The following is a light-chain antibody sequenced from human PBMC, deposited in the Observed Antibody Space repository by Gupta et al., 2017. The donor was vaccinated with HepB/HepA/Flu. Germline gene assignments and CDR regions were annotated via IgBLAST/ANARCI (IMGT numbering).Light chain of an antibody. Sequence: DIVMTQSPLSLPVTPGEPASISCRSSQSLLHSNGYNYLDWYVQKPGQSPQLLIFLGSNRASGVPDRFSGRGSGTDFTLKISRVESEDVGVYYCRQSLQTPHTFGYGTRVEIK. V-gene: IGKV2-28*01. CDR3: RQSLQTPHT. J-gene: IGKJ3*01. CDR1: QSLLHSNGYNY. CDR2: LGS.